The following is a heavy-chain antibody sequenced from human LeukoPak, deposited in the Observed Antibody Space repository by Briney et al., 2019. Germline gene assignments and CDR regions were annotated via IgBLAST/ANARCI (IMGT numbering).Heavy chain of an antibody. CDR3: ARHLYTSGWVSYFDY. CDR2: IYYSGYT. CDR1: GGSISSSSWY. Sequence: PSETLSLTCTVSGGSISSSSWYWGWVRQPPGKGLEWIADIYYSGYTYQNPSLKSRVTISVDTPKNQFSMKLSSVTAADTAVYYCARHLYTSGWVSYFDYWGQGTLVTVSS. V-gene: IGHV4-39*01. J-gene: IGHJ4*02. D-gene: IGHD6-19*01.